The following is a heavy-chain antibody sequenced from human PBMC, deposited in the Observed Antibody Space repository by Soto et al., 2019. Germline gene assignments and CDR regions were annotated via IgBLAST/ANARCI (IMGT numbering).Heavy chain of an antibody. CDR3: TRDAKYYDIMTGYFVNDY. CDR1: GYTFSNFG. Sequence: QVQLVQSGGEVKKPGASVKVSCKASGYTFSNFGISWVRQAPGQGLEWMGRISTDNGSTKYAQNLQGRVTMTTDTTTSTAYMELRSLRSDDTAVYYCTRDAKYYDIMTGYFVNDYWGQGTLVTVSS. J-gene: IGHJ4*02. D-gene: IGHD3-9*01. V-gene: IGHV1-18*01. CDR2: ISTDNGST.